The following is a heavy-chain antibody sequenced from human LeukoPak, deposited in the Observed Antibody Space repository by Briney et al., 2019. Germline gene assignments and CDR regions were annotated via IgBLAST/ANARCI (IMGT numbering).Heavy chain of an antibody. J-gene: IGHJ4*02. Sequence: GGSLRLSCAASGFTFSGSAMHWVRQASGKGLEWVGRIRSKANSYATAYAASVKGRFTISRDDSRNTAYLQMNSLKTEDTAVYYCASEYSSSWQFGYWGQGTLVTVSS. CDR3: ASEYSSSWQFGY. V-gene: IGHV3-73*01. D-gene: IGHD6-13*01. CDR2: IRSKANSYAT. CDR1: GFTFSGSA.